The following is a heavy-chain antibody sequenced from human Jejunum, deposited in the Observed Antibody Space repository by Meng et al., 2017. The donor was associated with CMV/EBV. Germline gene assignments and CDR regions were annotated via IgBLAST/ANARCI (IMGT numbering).Heavy chain of an antibody. D-gene: IGHD6-19*01. CDR2: VYYSGST. CDR3: ATNTSGWDFGA. Sequence: CTVSGGPIVSTPYYWGWIRQPPKKGLEWIGSVYYSGSTHYNPSLRSRVTISVDTSKNQFSLTLDSVTAADTAVYYCATNTSGWDFGAWGQGSLVTVSS. J-gene: IGHJ1*01. CDR1: GGPIVSTPYY. V-gene: IGHV4-39*01.